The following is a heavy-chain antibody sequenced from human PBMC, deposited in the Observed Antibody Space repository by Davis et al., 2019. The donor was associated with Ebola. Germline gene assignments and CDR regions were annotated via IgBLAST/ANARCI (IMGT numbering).Heavy chain of an antibody. V-gene: IGHV1-18*04. CDR2: ISAYNGNT. CDR3: ARGGDCGGDCYPTVGLYYYYMDV. Sequence: ASVKVSCKASGYTFTSYGISWVRQAPGQGLGWMGWISAYNGNTNYAQKLQGRVTMTTDTSTSTAYMELRSLRSDDTAVYYCARGGDCGGDCYPTVGLYYYYMDVWGKGTTVTVSS. CDR1: GYTFTSYG. J-gene: IGHJ6*03. D-gene: IGHD2-21*01.